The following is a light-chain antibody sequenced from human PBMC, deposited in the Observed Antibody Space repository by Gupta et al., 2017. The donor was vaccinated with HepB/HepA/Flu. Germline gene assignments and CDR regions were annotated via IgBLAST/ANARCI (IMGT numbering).Light chain of an antibody. Sequence: ISCSGSSSNMGSNAVHWYQQLPGTATKLLIYSTSQRPSEAPDRFSASKSATSVSLTISGLQSKDEDDYYCEKWDDSLNAYVFGTGTKVTVL. CDR3: EKWDDSLNAYV. V-gene: IGLV1-44*01. CDR1: SSNMGSNA. J-gene: IGLJ1*01. CDR2: STS.